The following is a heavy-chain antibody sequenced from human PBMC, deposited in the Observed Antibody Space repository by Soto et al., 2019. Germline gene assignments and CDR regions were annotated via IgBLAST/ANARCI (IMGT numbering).Heavy chain of an antibody. D-gene: IGHD3-3*01. CDR1: GGSISSSNW. Sequence: QVQLQESGPGLVKPSGTLSLTCAVSGGSISSSNWWSWVRQPPGKGLEWIGEIYHSGSTNYNPSPKSRVTISVDKSKNQFSLKLSSVTAADTAVYYCARDRVPFYDFWSGYYYGMDVWGQGTTVTVSS. J-gene: IGHJ6*02. CDR3: ARDRVPFYDFWSGYYYGMDV. CDR2: IYHSGST. V-gene: IGHV4-4*02.